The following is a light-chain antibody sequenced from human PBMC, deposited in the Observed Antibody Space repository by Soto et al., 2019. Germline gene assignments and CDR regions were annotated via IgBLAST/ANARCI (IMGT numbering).Light chain of an antibody. CDR1: GSDVGGYDY. CDR3: SSYRSTITYV. V-gene: IGLV2-14*01. Sequence: QSALTQPASVSGSPGQSITISCTGTGSDVGGYDYVSWYQHHPGKAPKVMIYEVTNRPSGVSNRFSGSKSGNTASLTISGLQPEDEADYYCSSYRSTITYVFGTGTKVTVL. J-gene: IGLJ1*01. CDR2: EVT.